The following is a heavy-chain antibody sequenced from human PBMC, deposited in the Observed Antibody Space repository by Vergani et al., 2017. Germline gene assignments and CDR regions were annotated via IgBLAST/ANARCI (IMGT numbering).Heavy chain of an antibody. V-gene: IGHV4-31*01. CDR1: GGSISSGGYY. CDR2: IYYSGST. Sequence: QVQLQESGPGLVKPSQTLSLTCTVSGGSISSGGYYWSWIRQHPGKGLEWIGYIYYSGSTYYNPSRKSLVTISVDTSKNQFSLKLSSVTAADTAVYYCAGTTVTTRGPNAFDIWGQGTMVTVSS. CDR3: AGTTVTTRGPNAFDI. J-gene: IGHJ3*02. D-gene: IGHD4-17*01.